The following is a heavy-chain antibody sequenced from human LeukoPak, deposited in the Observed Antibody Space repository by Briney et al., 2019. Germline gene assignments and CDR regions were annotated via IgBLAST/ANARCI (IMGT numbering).Heavy chain of an antibody. J-gene: IGHJ6*02. CDR3: AIVATYYYYGMDV. D-gene: IGHD5-12*01. Sequence: GGSLRLSCAASGFTFSSYSMSWVRQAPGKGLEWVANIKQDGCEKYYVDSVKGRFTISRDNAKNSLYLQMNSLRAEDTAVYYCAIVATYYYYGMDVWGQGTTVTASS. CDR1: GFTFSSYS. V-gene: IGHV3-7*01. CDR2: IKQDGCEK.